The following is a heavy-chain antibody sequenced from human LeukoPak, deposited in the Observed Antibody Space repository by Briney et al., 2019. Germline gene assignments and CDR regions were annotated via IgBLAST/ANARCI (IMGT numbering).Heavy chain of an antibody. D-gene: IGHD1-26*01. V-gene: IGHV1-46*01. CDR2: INPSGGST. J-gene: IGHJ4*02. CDR3: AKEGYSGSYRRPLLFDY. Sequence: GASVKVSCKASGYTFTSYYMHWVRQAPGQGLEWMGLINPSGGSTSYAQKLQGRVTMTRDTSTSTVYMELSSLRSEDTAVYYCAKEGYSGSYRRPLLFDYWGQGTLVTVSS. CDR1: GYTFTSYY.